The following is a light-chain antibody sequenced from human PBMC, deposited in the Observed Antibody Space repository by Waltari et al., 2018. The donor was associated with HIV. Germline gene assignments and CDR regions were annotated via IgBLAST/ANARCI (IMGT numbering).Light chain of an antibody. CDR2: DNN. Sequence: QSVLTQPPSVSAAPGQKVTISCSGSRSNIGNNSVSWYQQLPGTAPKLLIYDNNKRHSGIPDRFSGSNSGTSATLGITGLQTGDEADYYCGAWDSSLSAGGVFGGGTKLTVL. CDR3: GAWDSSLSAGGV. J-gene: IGLJ2*01. V-gene: IGLV1-51*01. CDR1: RSNIGNNS.